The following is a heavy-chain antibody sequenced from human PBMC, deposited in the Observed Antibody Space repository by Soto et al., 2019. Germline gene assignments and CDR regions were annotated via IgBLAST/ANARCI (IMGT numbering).Heavy chain of an antibody. D-gene: IGHD1-26*01. Sequence: ETLSLTCTVSGGSISSGGYYWSWIRQHPGKGLEWVSAISDGGDRIYYVDSVKGRFTISRDNSRNKLYLQMDSLRAEDTAVYHCVILALGKFDYWGQGILVTVS. CDR1: GGSISSGGYY. CDR3: VILALGKFDY. V-gene: IGHV3-23*01. CDR2: ISDGGDRI. J-gene: IGHJ4*02.